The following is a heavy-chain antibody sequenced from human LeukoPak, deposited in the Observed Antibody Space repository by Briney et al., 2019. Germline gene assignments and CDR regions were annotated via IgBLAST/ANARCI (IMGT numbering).Heavy chain of an antibody. V-gene: IGHV1-2*02. Sequence: ASVKVSCKASGYIFTGYYMHWVRQAPGQGLEWMGWINPNSGDTNYAQKFQGRVTMTRDTSISTAYMELSRLRSDDTAVCYCARAGFQGDYFDYWGQGTLVTVSS. CDR1: GYIFTGYY. J-gene: IGHJ4*02. CDR2: INPNSGDT. CDR3: ARAGFQGDYFDY. D-gene: IGHD2-15*01.